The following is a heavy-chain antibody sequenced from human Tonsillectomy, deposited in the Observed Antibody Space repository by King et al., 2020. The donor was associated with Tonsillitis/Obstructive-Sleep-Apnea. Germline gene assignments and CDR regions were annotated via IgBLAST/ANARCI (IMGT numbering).Heavy chain of an antibody. CDR2: IYYSGST. V-gene: IGHV4-59*01. D-gene: IGHD1-20*01. J-gene: IGHJ4*02. Sequence: QLQESGPGLVKPSETLSLTCTVSGGSISSYYWSWIRQPPGKGLEWIGYIYYSGSTNYNPSLKSRVTISVDTSKNHFSLKLSPVPAADTAVYYCARDWGGPYNWNYIDYWGQGTLVTVSS. CDR3: ARDWGGPYNWNYIDY. CDR1: GGSISSYY.